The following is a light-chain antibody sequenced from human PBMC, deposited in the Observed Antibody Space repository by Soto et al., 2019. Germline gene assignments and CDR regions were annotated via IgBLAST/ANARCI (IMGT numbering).Light chain of an antibody. V-gene: IGKV3-20*01. J-gene: IGKJ1*01. CDR2: GAS. CDR3: QQYDSSPKT. CDR1: QNVSSNL. Sequence: ETVLKQAPGSLSLSTGEIATLSCRASQNVSSNLLVWYQQHPGQAPRLLIYGASSRATGIPDRFSGSGSGTDFTLTISRLEPEDFAVYYCQQYDSSPKTFCEGTKVDIK.